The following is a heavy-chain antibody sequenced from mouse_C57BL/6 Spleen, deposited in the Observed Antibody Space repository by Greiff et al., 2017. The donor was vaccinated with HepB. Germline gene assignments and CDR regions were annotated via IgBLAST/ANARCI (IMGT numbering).Heavy chain of an antibody. D-gene: IGHD1-1*01. J-gene: IGHJ2*01. Sequence: VQLQQSGAELVKPGASVKLSCKASGYTFTSYWMHWVKQRPGQGLEWIGMIHPNSGSTNYNEKFKSKATLTVDKSSSTAYMQLSSLTSEDSAVYYCARGTTVVAGFDYWGQGTTLTVSS. CDR3: ARGTTVVAGFDY. CDR2: IHPNSGST. V-gene: IGHV1-64*01. CDR1: GYTFTSYW.